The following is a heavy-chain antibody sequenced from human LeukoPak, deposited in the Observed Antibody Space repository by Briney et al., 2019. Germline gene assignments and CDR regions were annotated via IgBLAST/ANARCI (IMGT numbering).Heavy chain of an antibody. J-gene: IGHJ3*01. CDR2: TYYRSKWYS. CDR3: TRAANRAFDV. CDR1: GDSVSSIDAA. V-gene: IGHV6-1*01. Sequence: SQTLSLTCAISGDSVSSIDAAWNWLRQSPSRGLEWLGRTYYRSKWYSEYAVSVKSRAFINQDTCKNQFSLQLNSVTLEDAAVYYCTRAANRAFDVWGQGTSVTVSS. D-gene: IGHD1-14*01.